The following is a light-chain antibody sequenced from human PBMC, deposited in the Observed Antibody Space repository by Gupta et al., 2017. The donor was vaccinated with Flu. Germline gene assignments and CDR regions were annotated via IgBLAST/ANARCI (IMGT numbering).Light chain of an antibody. CDR2: RSN. CDR1: NSNVGSND. J-gene: IGLJ2*01. CDR3: AAWDDSRSGVV. Sequence: RVTISCSGSNSNVGSNDVYWYQQLPGAAPKLLNYRSNQRHSVVPDRFSGSKYDTSAAMAISGLQAEDEADYYCAAWDDSRSGVVFGGGTKLTVL. V-gene: IGLV1-47*01.